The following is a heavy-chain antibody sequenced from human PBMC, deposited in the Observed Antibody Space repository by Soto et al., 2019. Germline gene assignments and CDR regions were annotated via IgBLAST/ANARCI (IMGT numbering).Heavy chain of an antibody. Sequence: QVHLVQSGAEVKKPGSSVKVSCRAPRGTFSSYTINXXRQXXXQGLEWMGRVVPKIGSINFVRKFQGRLTLTADKXXRXXXXXXXXXXXXDTAVYYCTRGGRENNWNDGNFEYWGQGTQVTVSS. CDR1: RGTFSSYT. V-gene: IGHV1-69*02. D-gene: IGHD1-20*01. J-gene: IGHJ4*02. CDR2: VVPKIGSI. CDR3: TRGGRENNWNDGNFEY.